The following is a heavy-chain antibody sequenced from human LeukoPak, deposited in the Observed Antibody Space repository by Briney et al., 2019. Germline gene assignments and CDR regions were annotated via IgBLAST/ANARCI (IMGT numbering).Heavy chain of an antibody. V-gene: IGHV4-38-2*02. J-gene: IGHJ4*02. Sequence: KTSETLSLTCTVSGGSISSGYYWGWIRQPPGKGLEWIGSIYHSGSTYYNPSLKSRVTISVDTSKNQFSLKLSSVTAADTAVYYCASSLSRSFFDYWGQGTLVTVSS. CDR2: IYHSGST. CDR1: GGSISSGYY. D-gene: IGHD2-2*01. CDR3: ASSLSRSFFDY.